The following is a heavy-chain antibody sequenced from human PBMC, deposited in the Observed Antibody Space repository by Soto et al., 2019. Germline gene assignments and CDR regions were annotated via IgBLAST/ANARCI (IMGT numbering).Heavy chain of an antibody. V-gene: IGHV1-2*02. J-gene: IGHJ6*02. D-gene: IGHD3-9*01. CDR3: AREHYDILTGYPYGMDV. CDR1: GYTFTGYY. Sequence: GASVKVSCKASGYTFTGYYMHCVRQAPGQVLEWMGWINPNSGGTNYAQKFQGRVTMTRDTSISTAYMELSRLRSDDTAVYYCAREHYDILTGYPYGMDVWGQGTTVTVSS. CDR2: INPNSGGT.